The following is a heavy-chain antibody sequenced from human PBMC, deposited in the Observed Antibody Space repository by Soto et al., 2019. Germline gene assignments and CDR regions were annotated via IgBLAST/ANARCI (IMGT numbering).Heavy chain of an antibody. CDR3: ARDERVAGTFDYYYYYGMDV. CDR1: GGTFSSYA. D-gene: IGHD6-19*01. J-gene: IGHJ6*04. V-gene: IGHV1-69*13. CDR2: IIPIFGTA. Sequence: GASVKVSCKASGGTFSSYAISWVRQAPGEGIEWMGGIIPIFGTANYAQKFQGRVTITADESTSTAYMELSSPRSEDTAVYYCARDERVAGTFDYYYYYGMDVWGKGTAVTVSS.